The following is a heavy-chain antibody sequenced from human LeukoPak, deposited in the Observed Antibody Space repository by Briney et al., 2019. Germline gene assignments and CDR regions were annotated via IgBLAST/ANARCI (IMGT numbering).Heavy chain of an antibody. CDR1: GFTVSNNY. CDR3: ARDSRQDYYDSSGYLWFAFDI. D-gene: IGHD3-22*01. Sequence: PGGSLRLSCAASGFTVSNNYMSWGRQAPGKGLEWVSVIYSGGSTYYADSVKGRFTISRDNSKNTLYLQMNSLRAEDTAAYYCARDSRQDYYDSSGYLWFAFDIWGQGTMVTVSS. CDR2: IYSGGST. V-gene: IGHV3-53*01. J-gene: IGHJ3*02.